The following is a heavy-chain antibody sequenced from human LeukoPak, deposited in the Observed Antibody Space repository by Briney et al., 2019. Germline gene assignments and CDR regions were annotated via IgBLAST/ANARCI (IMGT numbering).Heavy chain of an antibody. D-gene: IGHD6-6*01. Sequence: SETLSLTCAVYGGSFSGYYWSWIRQPPGKGLEWIGEINHSGSTNYNPSLKSRVTISVDTSKNQFSLKLSSVTAADTAVYYCARRKEYSSSSLAYYYYGMDVWGQGTMVTVSS. CDR3: ARRKEYSSSSLAYYYYGMDV. CDR2: INHSGST. V-gene: IGHV4-34*01. CDR1: GGSFSGYY. J-gene: IGHJ6*02.